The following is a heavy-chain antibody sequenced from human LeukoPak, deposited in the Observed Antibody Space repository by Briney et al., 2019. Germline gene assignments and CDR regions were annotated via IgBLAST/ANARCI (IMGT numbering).Heavy chain of an antibody. CDR3: ARDEPYSGHLDY. J-gene: IGHJ4*02. CDR1: GGSISSGDYY. V-gene: IGHV4-30-4*01. CDR2: IYYSGST. D-gene: IGHD2-15*01. Sequence: SQTLSLTCTVSGGSISSGDYYWSWIRQPPGKGLEWIGYIYYSGSTYYNPSLKSRVTISVDRSKNQFSLKLSSVTAADTAVYYCARDEPYSGHLDYWGQGTLVTVSS.